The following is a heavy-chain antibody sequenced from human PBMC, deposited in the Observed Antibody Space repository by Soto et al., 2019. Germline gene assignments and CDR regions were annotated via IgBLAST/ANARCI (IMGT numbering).Heavy chain of an antibody. D-gene: IGHD6-6*01. CDR3: ARGRSIAARHAFDI. J-gene: IGHJ3*02. CDR2: ISSSGSTI. CDR1: GFTFSDYY. V-gene: IGHV3-11*01. Sequence: GGSLRLSCAASGFTFSDYYMSWIRQAPGKGLEWVSYISSSGSTIYYADSVKGRFTISRDNAKNSLYLQMNSLRAEDTAVYYCARGRSIAARHAFDIWGQGTMVTVSS.